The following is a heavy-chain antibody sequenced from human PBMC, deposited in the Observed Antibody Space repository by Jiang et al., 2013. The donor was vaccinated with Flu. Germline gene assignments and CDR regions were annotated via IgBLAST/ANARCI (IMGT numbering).Heavy chain of an antibody. Sequence: VQLVESGAEVKEPGASVKVSCKASGYSFTDYYMHWVRQAPGQGFEWMGWINPKSGDTNYVQKFQGRVTMTRDTSITTVYMELSSLKSDDTAVYYCARDRVTTGGDWGQGTLVTVSS. V-gene: IGHV1-2*02. CDR3: ARDRVTTGGD. CDR1: GYSFTDYY. D-gene: IGHD4-17*01. J-gene: IGHJ4*02. CDR2: INPKSGDT.